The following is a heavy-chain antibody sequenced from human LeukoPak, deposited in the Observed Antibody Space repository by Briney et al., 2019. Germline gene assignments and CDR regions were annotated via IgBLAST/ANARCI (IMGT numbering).Heavy chain of an antibody. D-gene: IGHD5-18*01. J-gene: IGHJ6*03. CDR3: ARTTEGGYSYGYFYYYYMDV. V-gene: IGHV4-59*01. Sequence: SETLSLTCTVSGCTISNYYWSWIRQAPGKGLEWIVYIYYSGSTNYKTSLESGATISVDTSKNQFSPKLSSVTAANTAVYYCARTTEGGYSYGYFYYYYMDVWGKGTTVTISS. CDR1: GCTISNYY. CDR2: IYYSGST.